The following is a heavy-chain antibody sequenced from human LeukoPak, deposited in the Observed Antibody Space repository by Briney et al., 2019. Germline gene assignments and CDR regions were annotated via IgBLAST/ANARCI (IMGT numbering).Heavy chain of an antibody. CDR2: ISYDGSNK. J-gene: IGHJ4*02. CDR3: AKDSSCSY. V-gene: IGHV3-30*18. CDR1: GFTFSSYG. Sequence: GGSLRLSCAASGFTFSSYGMHWVRQAPGKGLEWVAVISYDGSNKYYADSVKGRFTISRDNSKNTLYLQMNSLRAEDTAVYYCAKDSSCSYRGQGTLVTVSS. D-gene: IGHD6-19*01.